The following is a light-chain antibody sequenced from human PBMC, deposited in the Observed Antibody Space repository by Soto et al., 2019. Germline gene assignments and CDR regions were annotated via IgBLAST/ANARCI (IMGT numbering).Light chain of an antibody. V-gene: IGKV3-20*01. CDR2: GAS. J-gene: IGKJ2*01. CDR1: QSVSGYY. Sequence: ESVLTQSPGTLSLSPGDSATLSCRASQSVSGYYLAWYQQKPGQAPRLLIYGASSRATGIPDRFSGSGSGTDFTLTISRLEPEDFALYYCQQFGTSPYTFGQGTGLEIK. CDR3: QQFGTSPYT.